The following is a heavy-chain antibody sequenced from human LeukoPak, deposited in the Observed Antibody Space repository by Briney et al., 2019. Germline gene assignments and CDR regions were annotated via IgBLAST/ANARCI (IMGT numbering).Heavy chain of an antibody. Sequence: SETLSLTCTVSGGSISSSSYYWGWIRQPPGKGLEWLGSIFYSGSTFYNPSLKSRFTISVDTSKNQFSLKLSSVTPTATAVYYCARDPLRRTGLTHWFDPWGQGTLVTVSS. CDR1: GGSISSSSYY. CDR3: ARDPLRRTGLTHWFDP. V-gene: IGHV4-39*07. J-gene: IGHJ5*02. CDR2: IFYSGST.